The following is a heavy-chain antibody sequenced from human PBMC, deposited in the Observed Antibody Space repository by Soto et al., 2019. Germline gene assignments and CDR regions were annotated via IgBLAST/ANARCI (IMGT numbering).Heavy chain of an antibody. Sequence: ASVKVSCKASGGTFSSYAISWVRQAPGQGLEWMGGIIPIFGTANYAQKFQGRVTITADESTSTAYMELSSLRSEDTAVYYCARHIAVAGTQEYYFDYWGQGTLVTVSS. V-gene: IGHV1-69*13. CDR1: GGTFSSYA. J-gene: IGHJ4*02. CDR3: ARHIAVAGTQEYYFDY. CDR2: IIPIFGTA. D-gene: IGHD6-19*01.